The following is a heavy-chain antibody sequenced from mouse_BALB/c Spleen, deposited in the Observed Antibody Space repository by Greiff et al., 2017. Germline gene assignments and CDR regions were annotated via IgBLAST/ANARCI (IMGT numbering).Heavy chain of an antibody. CDR2: ISSGGST. Sequence: EVKLVESGGGLVQPGGSRKLSCAASGFTFSSYAMSWVRQTPEKRLEWVASISSGGSTYYPDSVKGRFTISRDNARNILYLQMSSLRSEDTAMYYCAREGTTVVEGYFDVWGAGTTVTVSS. CDR3: AREGTTVVEGYFDV. D-gene: IGHD1-1*01. CDR1: GFTFSSYA. J-gene: IGHJ1*01. V-gene: IGHV5-6-5*01.